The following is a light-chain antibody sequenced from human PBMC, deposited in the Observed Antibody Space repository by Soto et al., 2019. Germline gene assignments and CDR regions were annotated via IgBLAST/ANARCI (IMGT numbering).Light chain of an antibody. CDR1: QAISNH. V-gene: IGKV1-33*01. J-gene: IGKJ4*01. CDR3: QQTDKLPLT. Sequence: DIQMTQSPSPLPASVGDRVIITCQASQAISNHLNWYQQKPGRAPKLLIYDTSNLETGVPSRFRGSGGGSDFTFTITSLQPKDFATYFCQQTDKLPLTFGGGTKVDMK. CDR2: DTS.